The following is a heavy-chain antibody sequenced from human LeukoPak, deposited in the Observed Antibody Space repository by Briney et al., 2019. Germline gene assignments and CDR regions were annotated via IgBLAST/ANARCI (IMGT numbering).Heavy chain of an antibody. CDR1: GGSFSGYY. D-gene: IGHD5-24*01. Sequence: SETLSLTCAVYGGSFSGYYWSWIRQPPGKGLEWIGEINHSGSTNYNPSLKSRVTISVDTSKNQFSLKLSSVTAADTAEYYCARDGQLRNAFDIWGQGTMLTVSS. CDR3: ARDGQLRNAFDI. J-gene: IGHJ3*02. CDR2: INHSGST. V-gene: IGHV4-34*01.